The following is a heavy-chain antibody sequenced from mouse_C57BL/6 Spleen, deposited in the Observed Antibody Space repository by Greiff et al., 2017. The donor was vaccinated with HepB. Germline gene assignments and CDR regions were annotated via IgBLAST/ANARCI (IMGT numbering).Heavy chain of an antibody. CDR2: IYPGSGST. CDR1: GYTFTSYW. D-gene: IGHD1-1*01. V-gene: IGHV1-55*01. CDR3: ARGGSYDYGSSLWYFDV. Sequence: QVQLQQPGAELVKPGASVKMSCKASGYTFTSYWITWVKQRPGQGLEWIGDIYPGSGSTNYNEKFKSKATLTVDTSSSTAYMQLSSLTSEDSAVYYCARGGSYDYGSSLWYFDVWGTGTTVTVSS. J-gene: IGHJ1*03.